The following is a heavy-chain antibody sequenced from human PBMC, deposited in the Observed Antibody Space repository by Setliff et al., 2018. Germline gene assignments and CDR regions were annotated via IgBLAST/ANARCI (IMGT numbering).Heavy chain of an antibody. V-gene: IGHV1-69*06. D-gene: IGHD3-9*01. Sequence: SVKVSCKASGGTFSSSAISWARQAPGLGLDWMGRTIAIFGTANYAQKFQDRVSITADRTTYTAYLELTSLTLEATAVYYCATSPKKVTGSDYYNYYMGVWGKGTTVTSP. J-gene: IGHJ6*03. CDR3: ATSPKKVTGSDYYNYYMGV. CDR1: GGTFSSSA. CDR2: TIAIFGTA.